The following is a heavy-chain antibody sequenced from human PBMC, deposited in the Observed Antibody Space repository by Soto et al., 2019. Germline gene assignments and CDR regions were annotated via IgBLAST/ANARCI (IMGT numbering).Heavy chain of an antibody. CDR2: IYYSGST. CDR1: GGSISSYY. D-gene: IGHD3-16*01. Sequence: SETLSLTCTVSGGSISSYYWSWIRQPPGKGLEWIGYIYYSGSTNYNPSLKSRVTISVDTSKNQFSLKLSSVTAADTAVYYCARGSWVGVYYYYYGMDVWGQGTTVTV. J-gene: IGHJ6*02. CDR3: ARGSWVGVYYYYYGMDV. V-gene: IGHV4-59*01.